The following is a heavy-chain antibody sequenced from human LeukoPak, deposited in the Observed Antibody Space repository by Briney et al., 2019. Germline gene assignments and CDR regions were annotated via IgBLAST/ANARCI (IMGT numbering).Heavy chain of an antibody. J-gene: IGHJ5*02. D-gene: IGHD2-8*01. CDR3: AKCVGNIVLMVPPGFDP. Sequence: GGSLRLSCAASGFTFSSYWMSWVRQAPGKGLEWVSAISGSGGSTYYADSVKGRFTISRDNSENTLYLQMNSLRAEDTAVYYCAKCVGNIVLMVPPGFDPWGQGTLVTVSS. V-gene: IGHV3-23*01. CDR1: GFTFSSYW. CDR2: ISGSGGST.